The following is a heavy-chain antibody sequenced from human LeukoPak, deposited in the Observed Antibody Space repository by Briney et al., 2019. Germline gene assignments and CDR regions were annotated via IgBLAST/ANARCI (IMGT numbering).Heavy chain of an antibody. V-gene: IGHV4-4*02. CDR1: GGSISSSNW. J-gene: IGHJ4*02. D-gene: IGHD3-9*01. CDR3: ARVDDILTGYSYYFDY. Sequence: PSETLSLTCAVSGGSISSSNWWSWVRQPPGKGLEWIGEIYHSGSTNYNPSLKSRVTISVDKSKNQFSLKLSSVTAADTAVYYCARVDDILTGYSYYFDYWGQGTLVTVSP. CDR2: IYHSGST.